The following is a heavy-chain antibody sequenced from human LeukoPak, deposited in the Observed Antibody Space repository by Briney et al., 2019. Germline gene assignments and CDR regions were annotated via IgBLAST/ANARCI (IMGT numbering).Heavy chain of an antibody. V-gene: IGHV3-30*04. CDR1: GFTFSSYA. D-gene: IGHD3-10*02. CDR2: ISFDGTDA. CDR3: AELGITMIGGV. Sequence: GGSLRLSCAASGFTFSSYAIHWVRQAPGKGLEWVAVISFDGTDAFYADSVKGRFTISRDNSKNTLYLQMNSLRAEDTAVYYRAELGITMIGGVWGKGTTVTISS. J-gene: IGHJ6*04.